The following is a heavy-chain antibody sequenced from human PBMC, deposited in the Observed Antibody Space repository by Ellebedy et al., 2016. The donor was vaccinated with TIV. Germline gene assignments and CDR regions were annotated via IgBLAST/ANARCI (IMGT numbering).Heavy chain of an antibody. Sequence: PGGSLRLSCAASGFTFSSSAIHGVRQAPGKGLEWVAVISHDGRAKFYADSVKGRFTISRDNSKNTLFLQMNSLRAEDTAVYYCTKKGGPPVAGKGDYFDYWGQGTLVTVSS. J-gene: IGHJ4*02. V-gene: IGHV3-30-3*02. CDR2: ISHDGRAK. D-gene: IGHD6-19*01. CDR3: TKKGGPPVAGKGDYFDY. CDR1: GFTFSSSA.